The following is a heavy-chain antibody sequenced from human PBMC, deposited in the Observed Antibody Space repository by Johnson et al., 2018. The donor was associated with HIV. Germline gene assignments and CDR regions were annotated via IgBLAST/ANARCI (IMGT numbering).Heavy chain of an antibody. V-gene: IGHV3-30*04. Sequence: QVQLVESGGGVVQPGKSLRLSCAASGFTFSSSAMHWVRQAPGQGLQWVALISYDGSNKYYADSVKGRFTISRDNAKNTLYLQMNSLRAEDTAVYYCARGLHTGYCRGGSCYGARAFDIWGQGTMVTVSS. J-gene: IGHJ3*02. CDR3: ARGLHTGYCRGGSCYGARAFDI. CDR2: ISYDGSNK. D-gene: IGHD2-15*01. CDR1: GFTFSSSA.